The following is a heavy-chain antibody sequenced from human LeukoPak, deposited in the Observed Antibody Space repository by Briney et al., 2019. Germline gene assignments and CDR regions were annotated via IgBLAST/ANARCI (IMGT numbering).Heavy chain of an antibody. D-gene: IGHD5-12*01. CDR1: GFTFSSYA. CDR3: AKGPSDIVVSYYGMDV. Sequence: GGSLRLSCAASGFTFSSYAMSWVRQAPGKGLEWVSVISGGGYRTYYAASVKGRFTISRDNSKNTLYLQMNSLRAEDTAVYYCAKGPSDIVVSYYGMDVWGQGTTVTVSS. CDR2: ISGGGYRT. V-gene: IGHV3-23*01. J-gene: IGHJ6*02.